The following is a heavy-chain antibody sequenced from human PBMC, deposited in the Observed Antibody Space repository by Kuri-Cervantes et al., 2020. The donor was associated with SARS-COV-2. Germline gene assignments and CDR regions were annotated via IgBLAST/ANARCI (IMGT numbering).Heavy chain of an antibody. CDR2: ISGDGGYK. CDR1: GFTFSTYG. CDR3: AARNFDY. J-gene: IGHJ4*02. Sequence: GGSLRLSCEASGFTFSTYGMNWVRQAPGRGLEWVGLISGDGGYKLYGDSVKGRFTISRDNSKNTLFLQMNFLRPEDTAMYYCAARNFDYWGQGTLVTVSS. D-gene: IGHD6-6*01. V-gene: IGHV3-30*03.